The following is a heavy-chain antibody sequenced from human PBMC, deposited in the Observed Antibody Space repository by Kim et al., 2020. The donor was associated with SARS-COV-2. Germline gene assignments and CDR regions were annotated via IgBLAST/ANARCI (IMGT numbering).Heavy chain of an antibody. J-gene: IGHJ6*02. CDR1: GGSISSGGYY. CDR2: IYYSGST. V-gene: IGHV4-31*03. D-gene: IGHD3-10*01. CDR3: ARDNFGDPTGMDV. Sequence: SETLSLTCTVSGGSISSGGYYWSWIRQHPGKGLEWIGYIYYSGSTYYNLSLKSRVTISVDTSKNQFSLKLSSVTAADTAVYYCARDNFGDPTGMDVWGQGTTVTVSS.